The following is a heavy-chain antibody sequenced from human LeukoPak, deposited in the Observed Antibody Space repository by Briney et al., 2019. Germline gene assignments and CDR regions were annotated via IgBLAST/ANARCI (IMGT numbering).Heavy chain of an antibody. CDR3: AKATSVTTLFDY. J-gene: IGHJ4*02. V-gene: IGHV3-23*01. Sequence: GGSLRLSCAASGFTFSNYGIHWVRQAPGKGLEWVSAISGSGSGGSTYYADSVKGRFTISRDNSKNTLYLQMNSLRVEDTAVYYCAKATSVTTLFDYWGQGTLVTVSS. D-gene: IGHD4-17*01. CDR2: ISGSGSGGST. CDR1: GFTFSNYG.